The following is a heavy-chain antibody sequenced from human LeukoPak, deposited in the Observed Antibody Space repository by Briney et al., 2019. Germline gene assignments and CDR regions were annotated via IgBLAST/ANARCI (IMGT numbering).Heavy chain of an antibody. V-gene: IGHV3-48*01. CDR1: GFTFSSYS. CDR3: ARGNLRILEGDDVDY. CDR2: ISSSSSTI. J-gene: IGHJ4*02. Sequence: PGGSLRLSCAASGFTFSSYSRNWVRQAPGKGLEWVSYISSSSSTIYYADSVKGRFTISRDNAKNSLYLQMNSLRAEDTAVYYCARGNLRILEGDDVDYWGQGTLVTVSS. D-gene: IGHD3-3*01.